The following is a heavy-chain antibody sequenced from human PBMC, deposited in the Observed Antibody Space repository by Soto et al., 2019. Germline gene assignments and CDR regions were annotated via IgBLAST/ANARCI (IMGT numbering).Heavy chain of an antibody. V-gene: IGHV4-39*01. CDR1: GGSISSSSYY. J-gene: IGHJ6*02. CDR2: IYYSEST. CDR3: ACIFSGGYGYGFYYYGMDV. D-gene: IGHD5-18*01. Sequence: SETLSLTCSVSGGSISSSSYYSGWIRQPAGKGLEWIGSIYYSESTKYNPSLKSRVTISVDTSKNQFSLKLSSVTAADTAVYYCACIFSGGYGYGFYYYGMDVWGQGTTVTVSS.